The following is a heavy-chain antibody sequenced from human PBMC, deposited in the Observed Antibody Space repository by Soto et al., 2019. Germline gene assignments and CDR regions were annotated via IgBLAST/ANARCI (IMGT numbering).Heavy chain of an antibody. CDR2: IYPSDSDT. D-gene: IGHD3-3*01. Sequence: SLKISCKGSGYNFAVYWIAWLRQMPEKGLELMGIIYPSDSDTRYRPSFQGQVTISADKSISSAYLQWSSLRASDTAMYYCARGGVSTRTFDYWGQGTPVTVSS. J-gene: IGHJ4*02. CDR1: GYNFAVYW. V-gene: IGHV5-51*01. CDR3: ARGGVSTRTFDY.